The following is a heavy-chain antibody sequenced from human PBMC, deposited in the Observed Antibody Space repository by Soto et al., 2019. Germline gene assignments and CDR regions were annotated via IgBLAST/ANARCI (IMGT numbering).Heavy chain of an antibody. CDR1: GGSVSSGSYY. D-gene: IGHD2-2*01. CDR2: IYYSGST. V-gene: IGHV4-61*01. Sequence: QVQLQESGPGLVKPSETLSLTCTVSGGSVSSGSYYWSWIRQPPGKGLEWIGYIYYSGSTNYNPPFKCRVTLSVDTSMNQFALKLSSVTAADTVVYYWARDRGGWEIVVVPAAMGYYYGMDVWGQGTTVTVSS. J-gene: IGHJ6*01. CDR3: ARDRGGWEIVVVPAAMGYYYGMDV.